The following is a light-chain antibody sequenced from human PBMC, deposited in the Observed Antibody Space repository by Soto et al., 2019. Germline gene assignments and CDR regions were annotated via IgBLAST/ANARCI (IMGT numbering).Light chain of an antibody. CDR1: QSVSSN. J-gene: IGKJ1*01. Sequence: EIVMTQSPATLSVSPGERATLSCRASQSVSSNLALHQQQPGQAPRLLIYGASTRATGIPARFSGSGSGTEFSLTISSLQSEDFAVYYCQQCNNWPPWTFGQGTKVQIK. V-gene: IGKV3-15*01. CDR3: QQCNNWPPWT. CDR2: GAS.